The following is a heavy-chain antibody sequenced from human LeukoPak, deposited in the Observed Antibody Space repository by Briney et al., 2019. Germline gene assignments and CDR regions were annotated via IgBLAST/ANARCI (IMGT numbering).Heavy chain of an antibody. J-gene: IGHJ4*02. V-gene: IGHV1-69*01. CDR1: GGTFSRYA. CDR2: LIPMFGTA. CDR3: ARGLSSGPWGLLAHGDY. Sequence: GSSVKVSCKASGGTFSRYAISWVRQAPGQGLEWMGGLIPMFGTANYAQKFQGRVTITADESTGTAYMELSSLRSDDTAVYYCARGLSSGPWGLLAHGDYWGQGTLVTVSS. D-gene: IGHD3-22*01.